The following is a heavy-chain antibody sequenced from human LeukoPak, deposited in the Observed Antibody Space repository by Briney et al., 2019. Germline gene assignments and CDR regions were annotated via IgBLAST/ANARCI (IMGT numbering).Heavy chain of an antibody. CDR3: ASRQRYSSGWYFDY. D-gene: IGHD6-19*01. J-gene: IGHJ4*02. V-gene: IGHV4-39*01. CDR2: INYSGST. Sequence: SETLSLTCTVSGNSISSSSYYWGWIRQPPGKGLEWIVNINYSGSTYYNPSLKSQVTMSVDTSKNQFSLKLHSVTAAATAVYYCASRQRYSSGWYFDYWGQGTLVTVSS. CDR1: GNSISSSSYY.